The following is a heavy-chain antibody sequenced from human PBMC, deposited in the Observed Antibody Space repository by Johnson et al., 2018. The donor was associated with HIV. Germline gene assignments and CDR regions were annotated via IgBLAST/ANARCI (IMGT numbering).Heavy chain of an antibody. CDR1: GFTFSSYG. CDR3: ARPQGTGDAFDI. J-gene: IGHJ3*02. Sequence: QVQLVESGGGVVQPGRSLRLSCAASGFTFSSYGMHWVRQTPGKGLEWVAFIRYDGSNKYYADSVKGRFTISRDNSKNTLYLQMNSLRAEETAVYYCARPQGTGDAFDIWGQGTMVTVSS. V-gene: IGHV3-33*08. D-gene: IGHD1-1*01. CDR2: IRYDGSNK.